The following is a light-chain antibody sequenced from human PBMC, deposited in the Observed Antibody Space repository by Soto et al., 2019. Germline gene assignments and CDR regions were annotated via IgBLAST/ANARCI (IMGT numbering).Light chain of an antibody. J-gene: IGKJ1*01. V-gene: IGKV3-20*01. CDR3: QQYGSSTWT. CDR1: QSVSSSY. Sequence: PGTLSLSPGERATLSCRASQSVSSSYLAWYQQKPGQAPRLLIYGASSRATGIPDRFSGSGSGTDFILTISRLEPEDFAVYYCQQYGSSTWTFGQGTKVDIK. CDR2: GAS.